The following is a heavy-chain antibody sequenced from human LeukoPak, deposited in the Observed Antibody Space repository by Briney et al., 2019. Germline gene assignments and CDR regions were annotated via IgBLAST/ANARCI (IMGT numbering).Heavy chain of an antibody. V-gene: IGHV1-69*13. CDR3: ALSRYIVVVGAATPANWFDP. CDR1: GGTFSSYA. Sequence: SVKVSCKASGGTFSSYAISWVRQAPGQGLEWMGGIIPIFGTANYAQKFQGRVTITADESTSTAYMELSSLGSEDTAVYYCALSRYIVVVGAATPANWFDPWGQGTLVTVSS. CDR2: IIPIFGTA. J-gene: IGHJ5*02. D-gene: IGHD2-15*01.